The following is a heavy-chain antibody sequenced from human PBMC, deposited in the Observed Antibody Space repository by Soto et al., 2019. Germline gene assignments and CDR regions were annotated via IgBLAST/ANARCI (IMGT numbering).Heavy chain of an antibody. CDR1: GGSVSSSNW. D-gene: IGHD2-2*01. V-gene: IGHV4-4*02. J-gene: IGHJ5*02. CDR2: ISHSGTT. CDR3: ARVRTSCSATSCYLDP. Sequence: PSETLSLTCAVSGGSVSSSNWWNWVRQPPGKGLEWIGEISHSGTTYYNPSLRSRVTISIDTSNNYFSLGLTSVTAEDTAVYYCARVRTSCSATSCYLDPWGQGTLVTVSS.